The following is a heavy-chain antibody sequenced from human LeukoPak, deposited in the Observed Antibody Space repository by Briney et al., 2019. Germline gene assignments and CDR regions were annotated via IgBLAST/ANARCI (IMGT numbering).Heavy chain of an antibody. CDR1: GASISTYY. CDR2: TYVSGTT. Sequence: SETLSLTCTVSGASISTYYWSWIRQPAGKGLEWIGRTYVSGTTNYNPSLKSRVTISVDTSKNHFSLKLTSVTAADTAVYYCARGIAAAGPPWFDPWGQGTLVTVSS. D-gene: IGHD6-13*01. J-gene: IGHJ5*02. V-gene: IGHV4-4*07. CDR3: ARGIAAAGPPWFDP.